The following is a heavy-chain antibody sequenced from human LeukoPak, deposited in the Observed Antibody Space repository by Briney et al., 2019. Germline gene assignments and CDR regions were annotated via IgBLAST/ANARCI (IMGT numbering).Heavy chain of an antibody. Sequence: PGRSLSLSCAASGFTFSSFGMHWVRQAPGKGLEWVEVISYDGSNKYYGDSVKGRVTISRDNSKNTLYLQMNSLRAEDTAVYYCAKSLHYDSSGYSHYHFYGMDVWGQGTTVTVSS. CDR3: AKSLHYDSSGYSHYHFYGMDV. D-gene: IGHD3-22*01. V-gene: IGHV3-30*18. J-gene: IGHJ6*02. CDR1: GFTFSSFG. CDR2: ISYDGSNK.